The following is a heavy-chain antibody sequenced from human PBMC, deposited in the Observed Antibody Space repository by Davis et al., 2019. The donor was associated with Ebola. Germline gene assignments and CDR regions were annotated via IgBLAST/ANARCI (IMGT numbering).Heavy chain of an antibody. CDR1: GFTFSSYW. D-gene: IGHD4-17*01. CDR2: INSDGSST. V-gene: IGHV3-74*01. J-gene: IGHJ4*02. CDR3: ASGGHYGVPLADY. Sequence: HTGGSLRLSCAASGFTFSSYWMHWVRQAPGKGLVWVSRINSDGSSTSYADSVKGRFTISRDNAKNSLYLQMNSLRAEDTAVYYCASGGHYGVPLADYWGQGTLVTVSS.